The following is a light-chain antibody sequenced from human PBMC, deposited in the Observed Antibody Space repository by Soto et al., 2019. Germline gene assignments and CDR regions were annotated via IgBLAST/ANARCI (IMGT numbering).Light chain of an antibody. CDR3: QQSYSTPRT. CDR2: AAS. CDR1: QSISSY. J-gene: IGKJ1*01. Sequence: IHMTQSPSTLPASVGDRVTITCRASQSISSYLNWYQQKPGKAPKLLIYAASSLQSGVPSRFSGSGSGTDFTLTISSLQPEDFATYYCQQSYSTPRTFGQGTKVDIK. V-gene: IGKV1-39*01.